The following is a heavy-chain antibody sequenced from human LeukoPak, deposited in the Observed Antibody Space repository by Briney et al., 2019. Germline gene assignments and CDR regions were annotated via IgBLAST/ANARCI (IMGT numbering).Heavy chain of an antibody. J-gene: IGHJ3*02. Sequence: PGGSLRLSCAASGFTFSDYYMSWIRQAPGKGLEWVSYISSSGSTIYYTDSVKGRFTISRDNAKNSLYLQMNSLRAEDTAVYYCASTPTAYRAFDIWGQGTMAAVSS. CDR1: GFTFSDYY. D-gene: IGHD2-21*01. CDR3: ASTPTAYRAFDI. V-gene: IGHV3-11*01. CDR2: ISSSGSTI.